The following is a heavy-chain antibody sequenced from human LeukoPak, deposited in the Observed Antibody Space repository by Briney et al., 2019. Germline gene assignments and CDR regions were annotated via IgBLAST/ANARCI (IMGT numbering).Heavy chain of an antibody. D-gene: IGHD6-13*01. J-gene: IGHJ4*02. V-gene: IGHV3-48*01. CDR1: GFTSRNG. Sequence: GGSLRLSCAASGFTSRNGVHWVRQAPGKGLEWVSYISSSSSTIYYADSVKGRFTISRDNAKNSLYLQMNSLRAEDTAVYYCARGYSSSWYQFTPYYFDYWGQGTLVTVSS. CDR3: ARGYSSSWYQFTPYYFDY. CDR2: ISSSSSTI.